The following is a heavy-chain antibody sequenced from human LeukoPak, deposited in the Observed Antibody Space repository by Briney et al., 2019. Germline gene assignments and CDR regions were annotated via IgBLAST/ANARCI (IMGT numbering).Heavy chain of an antibody. D-gene: IGHD5-24*01. V-gene: IGHV4-38-2*02. CDR2: IYHSGST. Sequence: PSETLSLTCTVSGYSIGSSYYWGWIRQAPGKGLEWIGSIYHSGSTYYNPSLRSRVTISVDTSKNQFSLKLNSVTAADTAVYYCARARREMVDYWGQGTLVTVSS. CDR1: GYSIGSSYY. CDR3: ARARREMVDY. J-gene: IGHJ4*02.